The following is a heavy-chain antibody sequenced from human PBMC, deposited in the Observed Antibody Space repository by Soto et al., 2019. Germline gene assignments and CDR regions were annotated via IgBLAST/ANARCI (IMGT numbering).Heavy chain of an antibody. D-gene: IGHD6-19*01. CDR3: ARGASGNWFDP. Sequence: QVQLVQSEAEVKKPGSSVKVSCKASGGTFSSYTISWVRQAPGQGLEWMGRIIPILGIANYAQKFQGRVTITADKSTSTAYMELSSLRSEDTAVYYCARGASGNWFDPWGQVTLVTVSS. CDR2: IIPILGIA. CDR1: GGTFSSYT. V-gene: IGHV1-69*02. J-gene: IGHJ5*01.